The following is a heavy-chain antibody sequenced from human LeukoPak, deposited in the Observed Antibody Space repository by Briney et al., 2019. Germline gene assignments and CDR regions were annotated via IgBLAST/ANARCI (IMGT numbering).Heavy chain of an antibody. V-gene: IGHV3-23*01. Sequence: GGSLRLSCAASGFTFSSYAMSWVRQAPGKGLEWVSAISGSGGSTYYADSVKGRFTISRDNSKNTLYLQMNRLRAEDTAVYYCAKNGGSYYGYFDYWGQGTLVTVSS. CDR1: GFTFSSYA. CDR2: ISGSGGST. J-gene: IGHJ4*02. D-gene: IGHD1-26*01. CDR3: AKNGGSYYGYFDY.